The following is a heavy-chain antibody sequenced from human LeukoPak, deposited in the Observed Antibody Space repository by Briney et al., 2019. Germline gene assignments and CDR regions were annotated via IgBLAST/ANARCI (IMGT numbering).Heavy chain of an antibody. CDR3: ARPADNWNYALDY. CDR1: GYTLTGYY. J-gene: IGHJ4*02. V-gene: IGHV1-3*03. CDR2: ISAYNGNT. Sequence: ASVKVSCKASGYTLTGYYMHWVRQAPGQGLEWMGWISAYNGNTKYSQEFQGRVTITRDTSASTAYMELSSLRSEDMAVYYCARPADNWNYALDYWGQGTLVTVSS. D-gene: IGHD1-7*01.